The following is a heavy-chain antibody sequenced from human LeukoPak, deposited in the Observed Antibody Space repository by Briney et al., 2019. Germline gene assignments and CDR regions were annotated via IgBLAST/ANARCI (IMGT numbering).Heavy chain of an antibody. D-gene: IGHD2-2*01. V-gene: IGHV3-21*01. CDR3: ASHLYCSSTSCPDY. CDR2: ISSSSSYI. Sequence: PGGSLRLSRAASGFTFSSYSMNWVRQAPGKGLEWVSSISSSSSYIYYADSVKGRFTISRDNAKNSLYLQMNSLRAEDTAVYYCASHLYCSSTSCPDYWGQGTLVTVSS. J-gene: IGHJ4*02. CDR1: GFTFSSYS.